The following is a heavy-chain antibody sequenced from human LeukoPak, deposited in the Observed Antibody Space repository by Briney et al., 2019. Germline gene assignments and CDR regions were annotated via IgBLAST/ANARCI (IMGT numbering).Heavy chain of an antibody. CDR1: GFTFGDYA. Sequence: PGGSLRLSCTASGFTFGDYAMSWVRQAPGKGLEWVGFIRSKAYGGTTEYAASVKGRFTISRDDSKSIAYLQMNSLKTEDTAVYYCTRATIPGFVLVPAALDYWGQGTLVTVSS. V-gene: IGHV3-49*04. D-gene: IGHD2-2*01. J-gene: IGHJ4*02. CDR3: TRATIPGFVLVPAALDY. CDR2: IRSKAYGGTT.